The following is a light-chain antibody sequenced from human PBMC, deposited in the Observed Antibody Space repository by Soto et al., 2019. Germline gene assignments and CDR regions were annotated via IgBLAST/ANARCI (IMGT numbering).Light chain of an antibody. J-gene: IGLJ1*01. CDR2: DVS. V-gene: IGLV2-14*01. Sequence: QSVLTQPASVSGSPGQSITISCTGTSSDVGGYNYVSWYQQHPGKAPKLMIYDVSNRPSGVSNRFSGSKSGNTASLTISGLQAEDEADYYCNSYASSSTIVFGTGTKLTVL. CDR3: NSYASSSTIV. CDR1: SSDVGGYNY.